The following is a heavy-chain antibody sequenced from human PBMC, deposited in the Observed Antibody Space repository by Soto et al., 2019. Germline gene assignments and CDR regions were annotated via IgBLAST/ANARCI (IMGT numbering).Heavy chain of an antibody. J-gene: IGHJ6*02. Sequence: SETLSLTCTVSGGSISSYYWSWIRQPPGKGLEWIGYIYYSGSTNYNPSLKSRVTISVDTSKNQFSLKLSSVTAADTAVYYCARDGNSGYCSGGSCYYGMDVWGQGTTVTVSS. D-gene: IGHD2-15*01. CDR1: GGSISSYY. CDR3: ARDGNSGYCSGGSCYYGMDV. CDR2: IYYSGST. V-gene: IGHV4-59*01.